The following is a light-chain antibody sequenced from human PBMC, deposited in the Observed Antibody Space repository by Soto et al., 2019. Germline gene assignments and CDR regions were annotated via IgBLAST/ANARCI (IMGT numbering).Light chain of an antibody. CDR3: SSYTTSYTQV. V-gene: IGLV2-14*01. CDR2: EVS. Sequence: QSALTQPASVSWSPGQSITISCPGTSSDVGGYNYVSWYQHHPGKAPKLMIYEVSNRPSGVSNRFSGSKSGNTASLSISGLQAEDEADYYCSSYTTSYTQVFGGGTKLTVL. J-gene: IGLJ3*02. CDR1: SSDVGGYNY.